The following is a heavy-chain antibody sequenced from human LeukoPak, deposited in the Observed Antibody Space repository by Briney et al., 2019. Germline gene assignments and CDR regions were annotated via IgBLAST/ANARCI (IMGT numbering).Heavy chain of an antibody. CDR1: GGSISCGGYS. V-gene: IGHV4-30-2*01. Sequence: SETLSLTCAVSGGSISCGGYSWNWIRQPPGKGLEGIGYIYHSGSTYYNPFLKSRVTISGDRSKNQFSLKLSSVTAADTAVYYCARLGYCSGGTCYNWFDPWGQGTLVTVSS. D-gene: IGHD2-15*01. CDR3: ARLGYCSGGTCYNWFDP. CDR2: IYHSGST. J-gene: IGHJ5*02.